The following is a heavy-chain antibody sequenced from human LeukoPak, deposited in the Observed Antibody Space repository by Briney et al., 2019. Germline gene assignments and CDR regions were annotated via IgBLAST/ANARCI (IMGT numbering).Heavy chain of an antibody. V-gene: IGHV3-7*04. J-gene: IGHJ6*02. CDR3: ARGGGLDV. Sequence: GGSLRLSCAASGFTFSSYWMNWARQAPGKGLEWVASINHDGNVNYYVDSVKGRFTTSRDNAKNSLYLQMSNLRAEDTAVYFCARGGGLDVWGQGATVTVSS. CDR1: GFTFSSYW. CDR2: INHDGNVN.